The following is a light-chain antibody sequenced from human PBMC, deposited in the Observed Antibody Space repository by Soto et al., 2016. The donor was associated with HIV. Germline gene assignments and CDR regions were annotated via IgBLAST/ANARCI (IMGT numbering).Light chain of an antibody. CDR2: QDT. CDR1: NLGNTY. CDR3: QAWDSSTTLXV. J-gene: IGLJ1*01. Sequence: SYALTQPPSVSVSPGQTASITCSGSNLGNTYASWYQQKPGQSPVLVIYQDTKRSSGIPERFSGSNSGDTATLTISGTQAIDEADYYXQAWDSSTTLXVFGTGTKVTV. V-gene: IGLV3-1*01.